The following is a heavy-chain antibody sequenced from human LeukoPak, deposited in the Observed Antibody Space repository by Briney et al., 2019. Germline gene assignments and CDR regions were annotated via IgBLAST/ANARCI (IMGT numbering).Heavy chain of an antibody. CDR1: GFTFSSCW. J-gene: IGHJ4*02. CDR3: ARLMGERSLFDY. D-gene: IGHD1-26*01. Sequence: PGGSLRLSCAASGFTFSSCWMTWVRQAPGKGLAWVANIKQDGNEKYYVDSVKGRFSISRDNAKNSVYLQMNSLRAEDTAVYYCARLMGERSLFDYWGQGVLVTVSS. V-gene: IGHV3-7*02. CDR2: IKQDGNEK.